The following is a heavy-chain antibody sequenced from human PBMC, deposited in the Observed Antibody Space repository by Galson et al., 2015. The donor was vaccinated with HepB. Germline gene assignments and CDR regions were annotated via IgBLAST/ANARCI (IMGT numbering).Heavy chain of an antibody. Sequence: SLRLSCADSAFPFRGYAMRDVHQAPGKGLGWVAVISYDGSNKYYADAVKGRFTISRDNSKNTLYLQMNSLSAEDPAVHYCARDRSLGIEYFDYWGQGTLVTVSS. J-gene: IGHJ4*02. CDR1: AFPFRGYA. CDR3: ARDRSLGIEYFDY. V-gene: IGHV3-30*04. CDR2: ISYDGSNK. D-gene: IGHD7-27*01.